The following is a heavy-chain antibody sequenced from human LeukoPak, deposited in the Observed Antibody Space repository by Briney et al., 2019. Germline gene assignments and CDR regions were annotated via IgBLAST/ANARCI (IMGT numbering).Heavy chain of an antibody. D-gene: IGHD6-19*01. V-gene: IGHV4-61*02. Sequence: SETLSLTCTVSGGSISSRSYYWSWIRQPAGKGLEWIGRIYTSGSTNYNPSLKSRVTISVDTSKNQFSLKLSSVTAADTAVYYCARRAAVAGHSNAFDIWGQGTMVTVSS. J-gene: IGHJ3*02. CDR3: ARRAAVAGHSNAFDI. CDR2: IYTSGST. CDR1: GGSISSRSYY.